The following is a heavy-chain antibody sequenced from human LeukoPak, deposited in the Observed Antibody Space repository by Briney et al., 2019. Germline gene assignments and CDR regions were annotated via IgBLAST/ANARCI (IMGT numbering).Heavy chain of an antibody. Sequence: GGSLRLSCAASGFTFSSYGMSWVRQAPGKGLEWVSAISGSGGSTYYADSVKGRFTISRDNSKNALYLQMNSLRAEDTAVYYCAKDGSSRGYYSDFDYWGQGTLVTVSS. CDR3: AKDGSSRGYYSDFDY. V-gene: IGHV3-23*01. CDR2: ISGSGGST. CDR1: GFTFSSYG. D-gene: IGHD3-22*01. J-gene: IGHJ4*02.